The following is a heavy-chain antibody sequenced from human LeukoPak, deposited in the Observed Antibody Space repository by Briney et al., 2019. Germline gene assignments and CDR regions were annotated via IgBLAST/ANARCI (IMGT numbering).Heavy chain of an antibody. V-gene: IGHV3-21*01. CDR2: ISTSSSYI. D-gene: IGHD2-15*01. CDR1: GFTFSNYG. Sequence: GGSLRLSCVASGFTFSNYGMDWVRQAPGKGLEWVASISTSSSYIFYADSVKGRFTISRDNSKKSMYLQINSLRAEDTAVYFCVRNRYGYGSGGYSPEHFHHWGQGTLVTVSS. J-gene: IGHJ1*01. CDR3: VRNRYGYGSGGYSPEHFHH.